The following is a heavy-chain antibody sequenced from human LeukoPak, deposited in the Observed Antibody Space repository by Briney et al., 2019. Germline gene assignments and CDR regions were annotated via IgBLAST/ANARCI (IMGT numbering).Heavy chain of an antibody. Sequence: ASVKVSCKASGGTFSSYAISWVRQAPGQGLEWMGGIIPIFGTANYAQKFQGRVTITTDESTSTAYMELSSLRSEDTAVYYCARVRDYTGYFDYWGQGTLVTVSS. J-gene: IGHJ4*02. CDR2: IIPIFGTA. CDR3: ARVRDYTGYFDY. D-gene: IGHD4-11*01. V-gene: IGHV1-69*05. CDR1: GGTFSSYA.